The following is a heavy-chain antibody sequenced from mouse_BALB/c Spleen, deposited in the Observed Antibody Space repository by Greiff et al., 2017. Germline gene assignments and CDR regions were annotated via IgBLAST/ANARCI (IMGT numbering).Heavy chain of an antibody. V-gene: IGHV2-5-1*01. Sequence: VKLQESGPSLVQPSQSLSITCTVSGFSLTSYGVHWVRQSPGKGLEWLGVIWRGGSTDYNAAFMSRLSITKDNSKSQVFFKMNSLQADDTAIYYCAKNRDYGDWYFDVWGAGTTVTVSS. D-gene: IGHD2-4*01. CDR3: AKNRDYGDWYFDV. J-gene: IGHJ1*01. CDR1: GFSLTSYG. CDR2: IWRGGST.